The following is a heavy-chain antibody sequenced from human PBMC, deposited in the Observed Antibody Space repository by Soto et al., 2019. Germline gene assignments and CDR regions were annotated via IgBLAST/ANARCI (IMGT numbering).Heavy chain of an antibody. J-gene: IGHJ4*01. V-gene: IGHV2-5*02. CDR2: IYWDDDK. CDR1: GFSLSTSGVG. CDR3: AHGPIGVVHFDY. D-gene: IGHD3-3*01. Sequence: QITLKESGPTLVKPTQTLTLTCTFSGFSLSTSGVGVGWIRQPPGKALEWLALIYWDDDKRYSPSLKSRLTITKDISKNQEVITMTIMDPVDTATYYCAHGPIGVVHFDYCAQGTLVTVSS.